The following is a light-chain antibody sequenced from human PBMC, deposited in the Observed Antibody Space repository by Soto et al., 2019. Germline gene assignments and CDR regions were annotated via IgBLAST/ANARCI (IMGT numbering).Light chain of an antibody. V-gene: IGLV2-14*03. CDR3: VSFTTKSSYV. Sequence: QSVLTQPASVSGSPGQSITISCTGTNSDVGAYIYVSWYQQHPGKAPKLMVYDINNRPSGVSNRFSGSKSANTASLTISGLQADDEADYYCVSFTTKSSYVFGTET. J-gene: IGLJ1*01. CDR2: DIN. CDR1: NSDVGAYIY.